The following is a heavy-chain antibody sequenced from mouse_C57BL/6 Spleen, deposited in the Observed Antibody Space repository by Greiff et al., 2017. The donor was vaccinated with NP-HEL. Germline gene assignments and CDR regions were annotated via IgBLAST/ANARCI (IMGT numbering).Heavy chain of an antibody. V-gene: IGHV10-1*01. CDR3: VRQGSSGYYFDY. CDR1: GFSFNTYA. CDR2: IRSKSNNYAT. J-gene: IGHJ2*01. D-gene: IGHD3-2*02. Sequence: EVQLVESGGGLVQPKGSLKLSCAASGFSFNTYAMNWVRQAPGKGLEWVARIRSKSNNYATYYADSVKDRFTISRDDSESMLYLQMNNLKTEDTAMYYCVRQGSSGYYFDYWGQGTTLTVSS.